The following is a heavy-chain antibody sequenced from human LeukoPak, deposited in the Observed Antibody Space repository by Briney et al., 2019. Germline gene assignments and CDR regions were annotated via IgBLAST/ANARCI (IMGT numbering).Heavy chain of an antibody. CDR1: GYTFTSYY. Sequence: ASVKVSCKASGYTFTSYYMHWVRQAPGQGLEWMGIINPSGGSTSYAQKFQGRVTMTRDMSTSTVYMELSSLRSDDTAVYYCARDFGLRYFIYWGQGTLVTVSS. CDR2: INPSGGST. CDR3: ARDFGLRYFIY. D-gene: IGHD3-9*01. V-gene: IGHV1-46*01. J-gene: IGHJ4*02.